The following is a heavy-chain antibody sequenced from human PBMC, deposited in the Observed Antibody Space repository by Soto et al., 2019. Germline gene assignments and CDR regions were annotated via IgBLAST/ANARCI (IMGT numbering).Heavy chain of an antibody. CDR3: ARDRSLAYYYHYGMDV. V-gene: IGHV3-48*02. CDR2: ISSGSSTI. J-gene: IGHJ6*02. Sequence: GGSLRLSCAASGFTFSNYIMNWVRQSPGKGLEWISYISSGSSTIPYADSVRGRFTISRDNAKNLLYLQINSLRDEDTAIYYCARDRSLAYYYHYGMDVWGQGTTVTVSS. CDR1: GFTFSNYI. D-gene: IGHD1-26*01.